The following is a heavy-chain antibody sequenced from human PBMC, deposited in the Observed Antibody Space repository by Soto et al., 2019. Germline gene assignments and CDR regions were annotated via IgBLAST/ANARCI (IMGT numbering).Heavy chain of an antibody. CDR1: GGSISSGGYY. J-gene: IGHJ2*01. V-gene: IGHV4-31*03. CDR2: IYYSGST. Sequence: QVQLQESGPGLVKPSQTLSLTCTVSGGSISSGGYYWSWIRQHPGKGLEWIGYIYYSGSTYYNPSLKSRVTISVDTSKNQFSLKLSSVTAADTAVYYCASGLHYYDSSGSTNWYFDLWGRGTLVTVSS. CDR3: ASGLHYYDSSGSTNWYFDL. D-gene: IGHD3-22*01.